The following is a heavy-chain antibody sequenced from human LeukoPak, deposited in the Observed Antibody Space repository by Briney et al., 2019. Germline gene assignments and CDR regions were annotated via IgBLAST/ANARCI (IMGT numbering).Heavy chain of an antibody. CDR2: INHSGGT. V-gene: IGHV4-34*01. CDR1: GGSFSGYY. Sequence: PSETLSLTCAVYGGSFSGYYWSWIRQPPGKGLEWIGEINHSGGTNYNPSLKSRVTISVDTSKNQFSLKLSSVTAADTAVYYCARVRGRPYYYDSSGYRYFDYWGQGTLVTVSS. J-gene: IGHJ4*02. D-gene: IGHD3-22*01. CDR3: ARVRGRPYYYDSSGYRYFDY.